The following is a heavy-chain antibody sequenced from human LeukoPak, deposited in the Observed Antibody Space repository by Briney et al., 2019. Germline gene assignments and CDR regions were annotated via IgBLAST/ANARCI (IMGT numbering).Heavy chain of an antibody. CDR2: IWCNGCET. CDR3: VRDMGRAWYGPPDY. J-gene: IGHJ4*02. V-gene: IGHV3-33*01. Sequence: GRSLRLSCAASGFIFSYYGMHWVLQAPGKRLDWIAGIWCNGCETFYEEPVKGRFRIARDNYKNTLYLEMNNMRPEETAVYFCVRDMGRAWYGPPDYWGQGTLVSVSS. D-gene: IGHD6-13*01. CDR1: GFIFSYYG.